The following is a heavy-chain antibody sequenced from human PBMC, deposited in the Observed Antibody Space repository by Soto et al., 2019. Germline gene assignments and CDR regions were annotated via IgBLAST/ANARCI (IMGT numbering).Heavy chain of an antibody. Sequence: QVQLVQSGAEVKKPGSSVKVSCKASGGTFSSYAISWVRQAPGQGREWMGGIIPIFGTANYAQKFQGRVTITADESTSTADMELSSLRSEDTAVYYCARREWTPYYYYYGMDVWGQGTTVTVSS. CDR2: IIPIFGTA. V-gene: IGHV1-69*01. J-gene: IGHJ6*02. CDR3: ARREWTPYYYYYGMDV. D-gene: IGHD2-15*01. CDR1: GGTFSSYA.